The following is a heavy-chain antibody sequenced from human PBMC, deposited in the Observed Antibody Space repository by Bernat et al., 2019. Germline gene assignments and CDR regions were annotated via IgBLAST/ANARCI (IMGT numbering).Heavy chain of an antibody. J-gene: IGHJ6*03. Sequence: QVQLVQSGAEVKKPGSSVKVSCKASGGTFSSYAISWVRQAPGQGLEWMGGIIPIFGTANYAQKFQGRVTITADESTSTAYMELSSLRSEDTAVYYCARVPYGDYVDYYYDMDVWGKGTTVTVSS. V-gene: IGHV1-69*01. D-gene: IGHD4-17*01. CDR1: GGTFSSYA. CDR3: ARVPYGDYVDYYYDMDV. CDR2: IIPIFGTA.